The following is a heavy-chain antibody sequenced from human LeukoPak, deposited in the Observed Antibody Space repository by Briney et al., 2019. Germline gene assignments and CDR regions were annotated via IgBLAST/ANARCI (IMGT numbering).Heavy chain of an antibody. CDR1: GYTFTGYY. CDR3: ARDCGYSGYELDAFDI. Sequence: ASVPVSCKASGYTFTGYYMHWVRQAPGQGLEWMGWINPNSGGTNYAQKVQGRFTMTRDTSISTAYMELSRLRSDDTAVYYCARDCGYSGYELDAFDIWGQGTMVTVSS. D-gene: IGHD5-12*01. J-gene: IGHJ3*02. CDR2: INPNSGGT. V-gene: IGHV1-2*02.